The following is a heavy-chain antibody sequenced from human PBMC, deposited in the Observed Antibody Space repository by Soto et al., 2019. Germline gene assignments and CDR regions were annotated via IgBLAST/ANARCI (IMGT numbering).Heavy chain of an antibody. Sequence: GGSLRLSCAASGFTFNNYAMNWVRQAPGKGLEWVSVVSGSAGSSYYADSVKGRFTISRDNSKNTLSLQMNSLRAEDTALYYCAKAMTYYGSGSYYNANDYWGQGTLVTVSS. V-gene: IGHV3-23*01. CDR3: AKAMTYYGSGSYYNANDY. CDR2: VSGSAGSS. CDR1: GFTFNNYA. D-gene: IGHD3-10*01. J-gene: IGHJ4*02.